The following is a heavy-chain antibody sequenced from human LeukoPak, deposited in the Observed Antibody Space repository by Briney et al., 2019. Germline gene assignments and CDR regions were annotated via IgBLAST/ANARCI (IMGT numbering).Heavy chain of an antibody. CDR1: GFTFSSYA. CDR2: ITASGGNT. J-gene: IGHJ4*02. V-gene: IGHV3-23*01. Sequence: GGSLRLSCAASGFTFSSYAMGWLRQAPGKGLEWVSAITASGGNTYYADSVKGRFTISRDNSKNTLYLQVNSLRAEDRAVYYCAKGNGYSYGRYYFDYWGQGTLVTVSS. CDR3: AKGNGYSYGRYYFDY. D-gene: IGHD5-18*01.